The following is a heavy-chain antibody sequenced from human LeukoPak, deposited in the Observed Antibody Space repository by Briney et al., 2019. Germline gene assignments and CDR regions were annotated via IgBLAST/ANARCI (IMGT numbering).Heavy chain of an antibody. D-gene: IGHD5-18*01. Sequence: SETLSLTCTVSGGSISSYYWSWIRQPPGKGLEWIGYIYYSGSTNYNPSLKSRVTISVDTSKNQFSLKLSSVTAADTAVYYCARASRGYSYGQHLLDYWGQGTPVTVSS. CDR2: IYYSGST. J-gene: IGHJ4*02. V-gene: IGHV4-59*01. CDR3: ARASRGYSYGQHLLDY. CDR1: GGSISSYY.